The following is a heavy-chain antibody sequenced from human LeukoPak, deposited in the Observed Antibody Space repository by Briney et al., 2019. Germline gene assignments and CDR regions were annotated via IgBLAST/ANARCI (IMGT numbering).Heavy chain of an antibody. V-gene: IGHV3-30*04. CDR2: ISYDGRNK. D-gene: IGHD2-8*01. Sequence: GGSLRLSCAASGFTFSTYAMHWVRQAPGKGLEWVAVISYDGRNKYYADSVKGRFTISRDNSKNTLSVQMSSLRAEDTAVYYCARGNVAMTNYGMDVWGQGTTVTV. J-gene: IGHJ6*02. CDR1: GFTFSTYA. CDR3: ARGNVAMTNYGMDV.